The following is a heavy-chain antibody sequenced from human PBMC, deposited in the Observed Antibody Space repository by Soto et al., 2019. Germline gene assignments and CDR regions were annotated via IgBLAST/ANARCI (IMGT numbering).Heavy chain of an antibody. Sequence: KGLGWGAVIWYDGSNKYYADSVKGRFTMSRDNSKNTLYLQMNSLRAEDTAVYYFSIFQEKHDIRYVRSVPAFQ. J-gene: IGHJ1*01. V-gene: IGHV3-33*01. CDR2: IWYDGSNK. D-gene: IGHD3-10*02. CDR3: SIFQEKHDIRYVRSVPAFQ.